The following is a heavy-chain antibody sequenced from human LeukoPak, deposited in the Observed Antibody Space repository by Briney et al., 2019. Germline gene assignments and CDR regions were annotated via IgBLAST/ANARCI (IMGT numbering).Heavy chain of an antibody. CDR3: ARDPGLMITFGGVKGSFDY. D-gene: IGHD3-16*01. CDR2: ISAYNGNT. V-gene: IGHV1-18*04. CDR1: GYTFTSYG. Sequence: ASVKVSCKASGYTFTSYGISWVRQAPAQGLEWMGWISAYNGNTNYAQKLQGRVTMTTDTSTSTAYMELRSLRSDDTAVYYCARDPGLMITFGGVKGSFDYWGQGTLVTVSS. J-gene: IGHJ4*02.